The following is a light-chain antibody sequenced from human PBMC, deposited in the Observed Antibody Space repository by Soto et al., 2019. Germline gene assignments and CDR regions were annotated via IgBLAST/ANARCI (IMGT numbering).Light chain of an antibody. V-gene: IGKV1-39*01. Sequence: IQLTHSPSSLSASVGDIVTITCRASQGISSYLAWYQQKPGKAPKLLIYAASTLQSGVPSRFSGSGSGTDFTLTISSLQPEDFATYYCQQSYSTLMYTFGQGTRLEIK. CDR2: AAS. CDR3: QQSYSTLMYT. J-gene: IGKJ5*01. CDR1: QGISSY.